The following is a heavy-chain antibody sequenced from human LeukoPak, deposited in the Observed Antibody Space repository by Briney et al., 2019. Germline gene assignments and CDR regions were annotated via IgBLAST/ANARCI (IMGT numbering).Heavy chain of an antibody. D-gene: IGHD1-26*01. CDR3: ARVNKIWEYFDY. CDR1: GGSISSYY. CDR2: IYYDGST. Sequence: SETLSLTCTVSGGSISSYYWSWIRQPPGKGLEWIGYIYYDGSTNYNPSLKGRVDISLHTSKNQFSLNLSSVTAADTAVYYCARVNKIWEYFDYWGRGTLVTVSS. V-gene: IGHV4-59*01. J-gene: IGHJ4*02.